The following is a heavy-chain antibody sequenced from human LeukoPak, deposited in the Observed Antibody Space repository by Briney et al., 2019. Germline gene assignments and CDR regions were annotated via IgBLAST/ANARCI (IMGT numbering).Heavy chain of an antibody. CDR3: ARGHARTGFDY. V-gene: IGHV4-39*07. CDR1: GGSISSSSYY. J-gene: IGHJ4*02. Sequence: SETLSLTCTVSGGSISSSSYYWGWIRQPPGKGLEWIGSIYYSGSTYYNPSLKSRVTISVGTSKNQFSLKLSSVTAADTAVYYCARGHARTGFDYWGQGTLVTVSS. CDR2: IYYSGST. D-gene: IGHD3/OR15-3a*01.